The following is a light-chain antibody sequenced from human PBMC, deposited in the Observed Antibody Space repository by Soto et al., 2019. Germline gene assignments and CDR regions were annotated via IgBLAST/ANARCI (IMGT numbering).Light chain of an antibody. V-gene: IGKV3-20*01. CDR1: RDVYINA. Sequence: VVLTQSPATLSLSPGEPATLSCRASRDVYINALAWYQQKPGRTATLLIYGASIRATGIPDRFSATGSGTEFSLTVSSVEPEDFEVYYCQQYGASPFTFGPGTRV. CDR3: QQYGASPFT. J-gene: IGKJ3*01. CDR2: GAS.